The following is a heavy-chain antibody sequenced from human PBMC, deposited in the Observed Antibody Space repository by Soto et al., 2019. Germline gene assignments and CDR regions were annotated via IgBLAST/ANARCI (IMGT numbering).Heavy chain of an antibody. CDR3: QRGLHRRCAGDCYHWFDT. CDR1: GFTFSSYW. J-gene: IGHJ5*02. CDR2: INSDGRST. Sequence: GGSLRLSCAASGFTFSSYWMHWVRQAPGKGLVWVSRINSDGRSTSYADSVKGRFTISRANAKNRLYLQMNSMRAEDTAVYYCQRGLHRRCAGDCYHWFDTWSQGTLVTVSS. D-gene: IGHD2-21*02. V-gene: IGHV3-74*01.